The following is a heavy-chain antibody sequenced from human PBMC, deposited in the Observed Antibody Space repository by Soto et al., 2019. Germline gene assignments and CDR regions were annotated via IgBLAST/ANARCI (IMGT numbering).Heavy chain of an antibody. D-gene: IGHD3-3*01. CDR1: RGTFRSYA. Sequence: SVTVSCKASRGTFRSYAISWVRQAPGQGLEWMGGIIPIFGTANYAQKFQGRVTITADESTSTAYMELSSLRSEDTAVYYCARGVYYDFWSGYYRDYYYGMDVWGQGTTVTVSS. V-gene: IGHV1-69*13. J-gene: IGHJ6*02. CDR2: IIPIFGTA. CDR3: ARGVYYDFWSGYYRDYYYGMDV.